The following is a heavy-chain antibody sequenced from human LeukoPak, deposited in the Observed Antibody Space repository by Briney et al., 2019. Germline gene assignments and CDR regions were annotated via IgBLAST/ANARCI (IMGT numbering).Heavy chain of an antibody. D-gene: IGHD4-17*01. CDR1: GFTFRNAW. V-gene: IGHV3-15*01. CDR2: TKSRTDGGTT. CDR3: ADLGDYAVG. J-gene: IGHJ4*02. Sequence: PGGSLRLSCAASGFTFRNAWMSWVRQAPGKGLEWVGRTKSRTDGGTTEYAAPVKGRFSISRDDSKNTLYLQINSLKTEDTAVYYCADLGDYAVGWGQGTLVTVSS.